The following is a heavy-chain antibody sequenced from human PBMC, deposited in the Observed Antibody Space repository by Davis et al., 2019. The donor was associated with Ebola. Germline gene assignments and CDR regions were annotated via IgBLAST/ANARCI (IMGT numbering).Heavy chain of an antibody. D-gene: IGHD1-14*01. CDR2: ISYDGSNK. V-gene: IGHV3-30*03. J-gene: IGHJ4*02. CDR3: ARRTHFDY. Sequence: GESLKISCAASGFTFSRNGMHWVRQAPGKGLEWVAVISYDGSNKYYADSVKGRFTISRDNSKNTLYLQMNSLRAEDTAVYYCARRTHFDYWGQGTLVTVSS. CDR1: GFTFSRNG.